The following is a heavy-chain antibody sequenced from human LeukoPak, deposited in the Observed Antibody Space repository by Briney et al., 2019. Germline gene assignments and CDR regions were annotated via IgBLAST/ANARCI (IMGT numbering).Heavy chain of an antibody. CDR3: AREPDYSNYDY. V-gene: IGHV3-7*01. CDR2: IKQDGSEK. CDR1: GFTFSSYW. D-gene: IGHD4-11*01. Sequence: PGGSLRLSCAASGFTFSSYWMSWVRQAPGKGLEWVANIKQDGSEKYYVDSVKCRFTISRDNAKNSLYLQMNSLRAEDTAVYYCAREPDYSNYDYWGQGTLVTVSS. J-gene: IGHJ4*02.